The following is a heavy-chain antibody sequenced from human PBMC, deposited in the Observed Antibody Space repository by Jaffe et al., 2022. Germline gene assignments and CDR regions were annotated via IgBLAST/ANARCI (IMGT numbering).Heavy chain of an antibody. J-gene: IGHJ4*02. CDR2: IYPGDSDT. CDR3: VRCSKSVVTWFTYYFDY. CDR1: GYSFTSYW. V-gene: IGHV5-51*03. D-gene: IGHD2-21*02. Sequence: EVQLVQSGAEVKKPGESLKISCKGSGYSFTSYWIGWVRQMPGKGLEWMGIIYPGDSDTRYSPSFQGQVTISADKSISTAYLQWSSLKASDTAMYYCVRCSKSVVTWFTYYFDYWGQGTLVTVSS.